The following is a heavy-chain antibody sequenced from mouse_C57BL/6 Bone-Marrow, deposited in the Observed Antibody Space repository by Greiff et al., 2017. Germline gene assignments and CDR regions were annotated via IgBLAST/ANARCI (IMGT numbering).Heavy chain of an antibody. D-gene: IGHD1-1*02. CDR3: TTWWFPWFAY. V-gene: IGHV14-4*01. Sequence: EVQLQQSVAELVRPGASVKLSCTASGFNIKNTYMHWVKQRPEQGLEWIGWIDPENGDTEYASKFQGKATITADTSSNTAYLQLSSLTSEDTAVYYCTTWWFPWFAYWGQGTLVTVSA. J-gene: IGHJ3*01. CDR1: GFNIKNTY. CDR2: IDPENGDT.